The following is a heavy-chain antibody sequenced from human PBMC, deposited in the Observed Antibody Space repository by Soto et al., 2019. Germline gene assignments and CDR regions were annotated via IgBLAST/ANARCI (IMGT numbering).Heavy chain of an antibody. V-gene: IGHV2-5*02. D-gene: IGHD2-21*01. CDR2: IYWDDDK. Sequence: QITLKQSGPTLVKPTQTLTLTCSFSGFSLSSSGVGVGWIRQPPGKDLEWLALIYWDDDKRYRPSLKSRLTIHKDTSKNQVVLTMTTMDPVDTATYYCAHWQALWYFDYWGQGTLVTVSS. J-gene: IGHJ4*02. CDR1: GFSLSSSGVG. CDR3: AHWQALWYFDY.